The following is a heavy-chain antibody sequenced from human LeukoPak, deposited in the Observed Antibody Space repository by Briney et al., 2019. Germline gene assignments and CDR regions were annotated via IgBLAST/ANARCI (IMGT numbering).Heavy chain of an antibody. CDR2: ISGSGGST. J-gene: IGHJ4*02. CDR3: AKAXYQXLXXXFDY. D-gene: IGHD2-2*01. V-gene: IGHV3-23*01. CDR1: GFTFSSYA. Sequence: GGSLRLSCAASGFTFSSYAMSWVRQAPGKGLEWVSAISGSGGSTYYADSAKGRFTISRDNSKNTLYLQMNSLRAEDTAVYYCAKAXYQXLXXXFDYWGQGTXVTVSS.